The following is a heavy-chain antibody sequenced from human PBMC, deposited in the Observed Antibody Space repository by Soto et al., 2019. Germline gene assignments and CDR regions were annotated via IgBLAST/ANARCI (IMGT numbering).Heavy chain of an antibody. Sequence: GESLKISCAASGFTFSSYSMNWVRQAPGKGLEWVSSISSSSSYIYYADSVKGRFTISRDNTKNSLYLQMNSLRAEDTAVYYCARAQAFWSGYYKSRGAVPRGAFDIWGQGTMVTVSS. CDR1: GFTFSSYS. CDR3: ARAQAFWSGYYKSRGAVPRGAFDI. D-gene: IGHD3-3*01. V-gene: IGHV3-21*01. J-gene: IGHJ3*02. CDR2: ISSSSSYI.